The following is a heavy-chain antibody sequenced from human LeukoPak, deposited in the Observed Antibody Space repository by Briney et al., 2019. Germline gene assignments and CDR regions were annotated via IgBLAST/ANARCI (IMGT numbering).Heavy chain of an antibody. D-gene: IGHD3-10*01. Sequence: PGRSLRLSCAASGLTFSSYGMHWVRQAPGKGLEWVAVIGYDGGDYYYADSVKGRFTISRDNSKNTLYLQMNSLRAEDTAVYYCARDRTAWFGDLLIGYGMDVWGQGTTVTVSS. CDR1: GLTFSSYG. CDR3: ARDRTAWFGDLLIGYGMDV. V-gene: IGHV3-33*01. CDR2: IGYDGGDY. J-gene: IGHJ6*02.